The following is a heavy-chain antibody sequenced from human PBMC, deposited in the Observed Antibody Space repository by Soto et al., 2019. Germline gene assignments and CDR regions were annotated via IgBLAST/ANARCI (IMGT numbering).Heavy chain of an antibody. CDR3: ARVSPYYDSSRSAQYYYYGMDV. D-gene: IGHD3-22*01. J-gene: IGHJ6*02. CDR1: GGTFSSYA. Sequence: SVKVSCKASGGTFSSYAISWVRQAPGQGLEWMGGIITIFSTANYAQKFQGRVTITADESTSTAYLELSSLRSEDTAVYYCARVSPYYDSSRSAQYYYYGMDVWGQGTTVTVSS. CDR2: IITIFSTA. V-gene: IGHV1-69*13.